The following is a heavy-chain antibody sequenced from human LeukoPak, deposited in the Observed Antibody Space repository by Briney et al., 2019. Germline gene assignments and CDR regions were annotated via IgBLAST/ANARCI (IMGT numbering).Heavy chain of an antibody. V-gene: IGHV3-48*04. Sequence: GGSLRLSCAASGFTFSSYSMNWVRQAPGKGLEWVSYISSSSSTINYADSVKGRFTISRDNAKNSLYLQMNSLRAEDTAVYYCGRGATLNWFDPWGQGTLVTVSS. J-gene: IGHJ5*02. CDR1: GFTFSSYS. CDR2: ISSSSSTI. CDR3: GRGATLNWFDP. D-gene: IGHD1-26*01.